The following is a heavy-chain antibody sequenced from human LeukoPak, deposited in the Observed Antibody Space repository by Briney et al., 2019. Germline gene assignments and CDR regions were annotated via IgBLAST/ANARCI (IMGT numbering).Heavy chain of an antibody. CDR3: ARDGNGIAVAGTLGETFDY. CDR1: GYTFTSFY. V-gene: IGHV1-46*01. Sequence: ASVKAFCQTSGYTFTSFYMHWVRQAPGQGVEWLGIINPSSGSTSYGQKCQGRVTMTRDTSTSTVYMELSSLRSEDTAVYYCARDGNGIAVAGTLGETFDYWGQGTLVTVSS. CDR2: INPSSGST. J-gene: IGHJ4*02. D-gene: IGHD6-19*01.